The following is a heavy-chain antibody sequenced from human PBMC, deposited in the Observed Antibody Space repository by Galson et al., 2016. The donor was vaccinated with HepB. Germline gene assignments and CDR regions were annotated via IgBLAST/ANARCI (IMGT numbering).Heavy chain of an antibody. V-gene: IGHV3-7*01. CDR3: ARDYGDYFTDY. D-gene: IGHD4-17*01. CDR1: GFTFSNYW. J-gene: IGHJ4*02. Sequence: SLRLSCAASGFTFSNYWMSWVRQAPGKGLEWVAYILQDGSEKYYVDSVKGRLTISRDNARNSLYLQMNSLRAEDTAVYYCARDYGDYFTDYWGQGTLVTVSS. CDR2: ILQDGSEK.